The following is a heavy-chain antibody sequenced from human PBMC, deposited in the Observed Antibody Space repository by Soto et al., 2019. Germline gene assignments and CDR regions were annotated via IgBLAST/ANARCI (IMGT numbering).Heavy chain of an antibody. V-gene: IGHV3-33*01. CDR1: GFTFSSYG. CDR3: ARDYYDSSGYYNWFDP. D-gene: IGHD3-22*01. J-gene: IGHJ5*02. CDR2: IWYDGSNK. Sequence: PGGSLRLSCAASGFTFSSYGMHWVRQAPGKGLEWVAVIWYDGSNKYYADSVKGRFTISRDNSKNTLYLQMNSLRAEDTAVYYCARDYYDSSGYYNWFDPWGQGTLVTVPQ.